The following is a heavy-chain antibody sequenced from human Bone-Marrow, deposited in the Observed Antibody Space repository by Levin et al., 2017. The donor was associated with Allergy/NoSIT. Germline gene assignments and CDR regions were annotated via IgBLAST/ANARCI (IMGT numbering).Heavy chain of an antibody. CDR3: AKDYGQGSGWSFDY. Sequence: PGESLKISCAASGFTFSSYGMHWVRQAPGKGLEWVAVISTDGSNKYYADSVKGRFTISRDTSKNTLYLQMNSLRGDDTAVYYCAKDYGQGSGWSFDYWGQGTLVTVSS. CDR1: GFTFSSYG. CDR2: ISTDGSNK. D-gene: IGHD6-19*01. J-gene: IGHJ4*02. V-gene: IGHV3-30*18.